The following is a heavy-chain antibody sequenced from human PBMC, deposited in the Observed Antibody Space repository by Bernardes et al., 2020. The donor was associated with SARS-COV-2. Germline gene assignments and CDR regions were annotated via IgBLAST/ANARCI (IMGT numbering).Heavy chain of an antibody. D-gene: IGHD2-15*01. CDR2: ILSDGRT. V-gene: IGHV3-66*04. CDR3: ARPLLRQDGIDV. J-gene: IGHJ6*02. CDR1: GFSVRTNH. Sequence: GGSLRLSCAASGFSVRTNHMTWVRQAAGKGLEWLSAILSDGRTPYADSVRGRFVISRDNSESAVYLQMDSLRAEDTAVYYCARPLLRQDGIDVWGQGTTVIVSS.